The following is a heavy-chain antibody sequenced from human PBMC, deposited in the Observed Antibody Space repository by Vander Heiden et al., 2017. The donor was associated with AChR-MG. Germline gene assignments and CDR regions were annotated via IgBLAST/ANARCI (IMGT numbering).Heavy chain of an antibody. CDR1: GFTFSGYS. CDR2: ISSSSSYI. V-gene: IGHV3-21*01. CDR3: ARGRVVAATPFDY. Sequence: EVQLVESGGGLVKPGGSLRLSCAASGFTFSGYSMNWVRQAPGKGLEWVSSISSSSSYIYYADSVKGRFTISRDNAKNSLYLQMNSLRAEDTAVYYCARGRVVAATPFDYWGQGTLVTVSS. J-gene: IGHJ4*02. D-gene: IGHD2-15*01.